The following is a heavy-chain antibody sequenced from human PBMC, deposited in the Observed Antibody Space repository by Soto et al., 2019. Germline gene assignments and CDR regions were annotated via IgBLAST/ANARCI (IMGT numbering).Heavy chain of an antibody. CDR3: AREALTYYDYVWGSYRPRDAFDI. J-gene: IGHJ3*02. CDR2: IIPIFGTA. D-gene: IGHD3-16*02. CDR1: GGTLSSYA. V-gene: IGHV1-69*13. Sequence: GASVKVSCKASGGTLSSYAISWVRQAPGQGLEWMGGIIPIFGTANYAQKFQGRVTITADESTSTAYMELSSLRSEDTAVYYCAREALTYYDYVWGSYRPRDAFDIWGQGTMVTVSS.